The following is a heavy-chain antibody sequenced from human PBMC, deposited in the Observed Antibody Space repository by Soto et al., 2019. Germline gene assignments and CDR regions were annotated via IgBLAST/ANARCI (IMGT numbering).Heavy chain of an antibody. CDR2: IFPKSGGT. CDR1: GDSLDGYY. CDR3: AREGMFHFEAKDYYPSTYGLDF. D-gene: IGHD3-10*01. V-gene: IGHV1-2*02. J-gene: IGHJ6*02. Sequence: VQLVQSGAEVRKPGASVKVSCTASGDSLDGYYIHWVRQTPGQGLEWMGWIFPKSGGTRLQRRFQGRVSMTSESSTGPVCLDVTSLAFDDTAVYYCAREGMFHFEAKDYYPSTYGLDFWGQGTTVTVSS.